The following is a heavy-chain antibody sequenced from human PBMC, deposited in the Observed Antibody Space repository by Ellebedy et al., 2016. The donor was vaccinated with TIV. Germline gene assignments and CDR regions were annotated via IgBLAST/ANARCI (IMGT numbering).Heavy chain of an antibody. CDR3: ARGEVGSGTRVAFDI. CDR1: GFTFSRYG. V-gene: IGHV3-33*01. D-gene: IGHD1-1*01. J-gene: IGHJ3*02. CDR2: IWYDGSDK. Sequence: GESLKISXAASGFTFSRYGMHWVRQAPGKGLEWVAIIWYDGSDKYYADSVKGRFTISRDNSKNTLYLQMNSLRAEDTAVYYCARGEVGSGTRVAFDIWGQGTTVTVSS.